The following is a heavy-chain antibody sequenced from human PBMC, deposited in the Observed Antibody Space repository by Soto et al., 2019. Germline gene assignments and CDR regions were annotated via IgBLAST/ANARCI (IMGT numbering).Heavy chain of an antibody. V-gene: IGHV4-39*01. Sequence: PSETLSLTCTVSGASIIMSSYYWGWIRQPPGKGLERIGTLYYNGNTHYNPSLESRVTISVDASKKQFSLILSSVTAADTAVYYCAGQSPATGTLSCFDSWGQGTLVTVSS. CDR3: AGQSPATGTLSCFDS. D-gene: IGHD6-13*01. J-gene: IGHJ4*02. CDR1: GASIIMSSYY. CDR2: LYYNGNT.